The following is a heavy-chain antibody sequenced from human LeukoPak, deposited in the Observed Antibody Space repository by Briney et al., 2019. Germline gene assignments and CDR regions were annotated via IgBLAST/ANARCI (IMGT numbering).Heavy chain of an antibody. CDR2: IFNTGNT. V-gene: IGHV4-59*11. Sequence: KPSETLSFTCSVSGGSINSHYWSWIRQPPGKRLEWIGYIFNTGNTNYNPSLASRVTMSVDTSRAQFFLRLSPVTAADTAIYYCASRPADTTWYGVFDYWSQGTLVTVSS. CDR1: GGSINSHY. D-gene: IGHD3-10*01. CDR3: ASRPADTTWYGVFDY. J-gene: IGHJ4*02.